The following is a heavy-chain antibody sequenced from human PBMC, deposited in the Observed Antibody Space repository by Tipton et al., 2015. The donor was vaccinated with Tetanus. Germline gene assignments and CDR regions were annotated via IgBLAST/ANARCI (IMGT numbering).Heavy chain of an antibody. J-gene: IGHJ4*02. Sequence: GLVKPSETLSLICTVSGGSMRGDHWSWIRQPPGKGLEWIGYIDYSGSTNYNPSLKSRVTISIDTSKKQFSLNLSSVTAADTAVYYCSRGVDRTKAGIDWGQGTLVTVSS. V-gene: IGHV4-59*01. CDR3: SRGVDRTKAGID. CDR2: IDYSGST. D-gene: IGHD5-12*01. CDR1: GGSMRGDH.